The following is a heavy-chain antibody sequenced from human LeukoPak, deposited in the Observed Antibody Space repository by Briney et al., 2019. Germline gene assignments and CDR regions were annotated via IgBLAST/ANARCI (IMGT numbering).Heavy chain of an antibody. CDR3: ARDNRGYDY. V-gene: IGHV3-48*04. CDR2: ITSSSSAI. CDR1: GFTFSTYS. D-gene: IGHD5-12*01. J-gene: IGHJ4*02. Sequence: GGSLRLSCAASGFTFSTYSMNWVRQAPGRGLEWISYITSSSSAIYYTDSVKGRFTVSRDDAKNSLYLQMNSLRAEDTAVYYCARDNRGYDYWGQGTLVTVSS.